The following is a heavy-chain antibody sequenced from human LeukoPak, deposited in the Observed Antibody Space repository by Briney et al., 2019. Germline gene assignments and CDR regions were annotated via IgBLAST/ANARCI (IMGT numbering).Heavy chain of an antibody. J-gene: IGHJ6*03. CDR2: IKQDGSEK. Sequence: GGSLRLSCAASGFTFSSYWMSWVRQAPGKGLEWVANIKQDGSEKYYVDSVKGRFTISRDNAQNSLRLQMNSLRAEDTAVYFCARDSSHDNNFWSGYYTNYMDVWGKGTAVTVSS. CDR1: GFTFSSYW. D-gene: IGHD3-3*01. V-gene: IGHV3-7*01. CDR3: ARDSSHDNNFWSGYYTNYMDV.